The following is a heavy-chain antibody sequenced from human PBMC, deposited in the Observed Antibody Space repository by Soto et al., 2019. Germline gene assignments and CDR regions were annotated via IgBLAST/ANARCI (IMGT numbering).Heavy chain of an antibody. CDR3: AGDPPPPPDVVATITPYNWFDP. V-gene: IGHV1-69*13. J-gene: IGHJ5*02. Sequence: GASVKVSCKASGGTFSSYAISWVRQAPGQGLEWMGGIIPIFGTANYAQKFQGRVTITADESTSTAYMELSSLRSEDTAVYHCAGDPPPPPDVVATITPYNWFDPWGQGTMVTVYS. D-gene: IGHD5-12*01. CDR2: IIPIFGTA. CDR1: GGTFSSYA.